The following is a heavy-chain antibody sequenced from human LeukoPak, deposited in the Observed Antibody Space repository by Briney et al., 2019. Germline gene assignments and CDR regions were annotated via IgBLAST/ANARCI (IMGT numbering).Heavy chain of an antibody. V-gene: IGHV3-43*01. J-gene: IGHJ6*02. CDR2: ISWDGGST. D-gene: IGHD2-15*01. CDR3: AKDLGYCSGGSCYFNGMDV. Sequence: GGSLRLSCAASGFTFDDYTMHWVRQAPGKGLEWVSLISWDGGSTYYADSVKGRFTISRDNSKNSLYLQMNSPRTEDTALYYCAKDLGYCSGGSCYFNGMDVWGQGTTVAVSS. CDR1: GFTFDDYT.